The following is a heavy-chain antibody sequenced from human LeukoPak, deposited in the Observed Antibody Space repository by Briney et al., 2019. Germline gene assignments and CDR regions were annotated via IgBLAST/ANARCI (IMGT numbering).Heavy chain of an antibody. Sequence: SQTLSLTCTVSGGSISSGGYYWSWIRQHPGTGLEWIGYIYYSGSTYYNPSLKSRVTISVDTSKDQFSLKLSSVTAADTAVYYCARGPDDYVDYWGQGTLVTVSS. CDR2: IYYSGST. CDR1: GGSISSGGYY. J-gene: IGHJ4*02. CDR3: ARGPDDYVDY. D-gene: IGHD4/OR15-4a*01. V-gene: IGHV4-31*03.